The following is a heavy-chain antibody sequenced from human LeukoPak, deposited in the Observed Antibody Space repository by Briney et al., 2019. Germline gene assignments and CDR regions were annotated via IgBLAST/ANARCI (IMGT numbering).Heavy chain of an antibody. D-gene: IGHD1-26*01. J-gene: IGHJ4*02. V-gene: IGHV3-48*03. CDR1: GFTFSSNA. Sequence: SGGSLRLSCAASGFTFSSNAMNWVRQAPGKGLEWVSYISSSGSTIYYADSVKGRFTTSGDNAKNSLYLQMSSLRAEDTAVYYGARDYVGATTAYYFDNWGQGTLVTVSS. CDR2: ISSSGSTI. CDR3: ARDYVGATTAYYFDN.